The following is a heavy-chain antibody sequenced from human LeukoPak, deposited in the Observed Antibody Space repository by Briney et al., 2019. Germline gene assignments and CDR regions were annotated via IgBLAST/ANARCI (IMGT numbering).Heavy chain of an antibody. J-gene: IGHJ4*02. CDR2: IYYSGTT. D-gene: IGHD3-16*01. V-gene: IGHV4-59*01. Sequence: MSSETLSLSCTVSGVSINSYYWSWIRQPPGKGLEWIGFIYYSGTTNYNASPKSRVTISLDTSKKQFSLKLSSVTAADTAVYYCARGGWGPLDYWGQGTLVTVSS. CDR1: GVSINSYY. CDR3: ARGGWGPLDY.